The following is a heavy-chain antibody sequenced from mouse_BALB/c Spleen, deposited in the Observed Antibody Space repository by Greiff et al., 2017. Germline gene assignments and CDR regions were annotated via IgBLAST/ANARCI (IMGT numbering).Heavy chain of an antibody. D-gene: IGHD6-1*01. CDR3: ARDPLGYAMDY. Sequence: DVKLQESGPGLVKPFQSLSLTCSVTGYSITSGYYWNWIRQFPGNKLEWMGYISYDGSNNYNPSLKNRISITRDTSKNQFFLKLNSVTTEDTATYYCARDPLGYAMDYWGQGTSVTVSS. J-gene: IGHJ4*01. V-gene: IGHV3-6*02. CDR2: ISYDGSN. CDR1: GYSITSGYY.